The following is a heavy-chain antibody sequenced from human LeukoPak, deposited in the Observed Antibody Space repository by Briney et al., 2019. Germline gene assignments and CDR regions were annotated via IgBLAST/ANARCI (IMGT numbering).Heavy chain of an antibody. CDR3: ARGAITMVREGNWFDP. D-gene: IGHD3-10*01. V-gene: IGHV1-69*06. CDR2: IIPIFGTA. Sequence: SVKVSCKASGGTFSSYAISWVRQAPGQGLEWMGGIIPIFGTANYAQKFQGRVTITADKSTITAYMELSSLRSEDTAVYDCARGAITMVREGNWFDPWGQGTLVTVSS. J-gene: IGHJ5*02. CDR1: GGTFSSYA.